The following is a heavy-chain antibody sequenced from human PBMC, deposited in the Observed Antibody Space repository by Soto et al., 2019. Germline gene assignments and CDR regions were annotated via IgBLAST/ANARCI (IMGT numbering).Heavy chain of an antibody. D-gene: IGHD3-10*01. Sequence: QVQLMESGGGVVQPGRSLRLSCLGTGFTFKSYAMHWVHQAPGKGLEWVAVISSDGSNEKYVDSVKGRFTISRDNSKNTLYLQMNSLRAQDTAVYFCARDPYYHGSGSYYNYWGQGTLVTVSS. J-gene: IGHJ4*02. CDR1: GFTFKSYA. CDR2: ISSDGSNE. CDR3: ARDPYYHGSGSYYNY. V-gene: IGHV3-30*04.